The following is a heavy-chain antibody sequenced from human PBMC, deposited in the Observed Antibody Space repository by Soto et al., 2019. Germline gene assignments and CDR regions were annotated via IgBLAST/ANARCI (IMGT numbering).Heavy chain of an antibody. J-gene: IGHJ4*02. V-gene: IGHV3-9*01. Sequence: EVQLVESGGGLVQPGRSLRLSCAASGFTFDDFAMHWVRHAPGKGLEWVSGISWNSDSIDYADSVKGRFTISRDNARNSLYLQMNSLRAGESALYYCAKGEGQWLVRFYNWGQGTLVTVSS. CDR3: AKGEGQWLVRFYN. CDR2: ISWNSDSI. CDR1: GFTFDDFA. D-gene: IGHD6-19*01.